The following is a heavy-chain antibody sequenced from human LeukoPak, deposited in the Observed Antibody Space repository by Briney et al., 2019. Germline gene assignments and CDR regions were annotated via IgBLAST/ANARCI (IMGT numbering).Heavy chain of an antibody. V-gene: IGHV3-23*01. J-gene: IGHJ5*02. CDR2: ISGSGGST. CDR1: GFTFSSYE. D-gene: IGHD4-17*01. CDR3: AKDPDPNGYGDVVA. Sequence: PGGSLRLSCAASGFTFSSYEMNWVRQAPGKGLEWVSAISGSGGSTYYADSVKGRFTISRDNSKNTLYLQMNSLRAEDTAVYYCAKDPDPNGYGDVVAWGQGTLVTVSS.